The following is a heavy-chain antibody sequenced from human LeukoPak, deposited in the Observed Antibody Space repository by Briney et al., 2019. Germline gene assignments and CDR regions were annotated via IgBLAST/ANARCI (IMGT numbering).Heavy chain of an antibody. J-gene: IGHJ4*02. Sequence: GGSLRLSCAASGFNFSTYAMNWVRQAPGKGLEWVAVISYDGSDKYYADSVKGRFTVSRDNSKNTAYLQMNSLRGEDTPLYYCAKASGSAYFDSWGQGALVSVSS. CDR2: ISYDGSDK. V-gene: IGHV3-30*04. D-gene: IGHD5-12*01. CDR3: AKASGSAYFDS. CDR1: GFNFSTYA.